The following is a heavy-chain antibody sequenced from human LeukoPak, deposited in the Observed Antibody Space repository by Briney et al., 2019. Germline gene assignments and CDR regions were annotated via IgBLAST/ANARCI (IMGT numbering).Heavy chain of an antibody. CDR2: INHSGST. J-gene: IGHJ5*02. Sequence: PSETLSLTCAVYGGSSSGYYWSWIRQPPGKGLEWIGEINHSGSTNYNPSLKSRVTISVDTSKNQSSLKLSSVTAADTAVYYCARLKYRNWFDPWGQGTLVTVSS. D-gene: IGHD1-14*01. CDR3: ARLKYRNWFDP. V-gene: IGHV4-34*01. CDR1: GGSSSGYY.